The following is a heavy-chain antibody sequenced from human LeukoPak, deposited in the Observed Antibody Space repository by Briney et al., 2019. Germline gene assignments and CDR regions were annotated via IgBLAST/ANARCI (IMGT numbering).Heavy chain of an antibody. Sequence: SETLSLTCAVSGGSIISGGYSWSWIRQPPGKGLEWIVYIYHSGSTYYNPSLKSRVTISVDRSKNQFSLKLSSVTAADTAVYYCARGNYYDSSGYPDAFDIWGQGTMVTVSS. V-gene: IGHV4-30-2*01. CDR3: ARGNYYDSSGYPDAFDI. D-gene: IGHD3-22*01. CDR2: IYHSGST. CDR1: GGSIISGGYS. J-gene: IGHJ3*02.